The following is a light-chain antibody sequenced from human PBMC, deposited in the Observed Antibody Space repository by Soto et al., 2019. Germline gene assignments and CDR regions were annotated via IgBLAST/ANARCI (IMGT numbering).Light chain of an antibody. J-gene: IGKJ2*01. CDR1: QSVSSSY. Sequence: EIVLTQSPGTLSLSPGERATLCCRASQSVSSSYVAWYQQKPGQAPRLLIYGASSRATGIPDRFSGSGSGTDFTLSISRLEPEDFAVYYCQQYDSSLYTLGQGTKLEIK. CDR2: GAS. CDR3: QQYDSSLYT. V-gene: IGKV3-20*01.